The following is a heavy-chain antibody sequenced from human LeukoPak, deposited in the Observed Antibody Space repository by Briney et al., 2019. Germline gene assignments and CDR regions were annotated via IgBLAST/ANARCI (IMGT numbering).Heavy chain of an antibody. CDR3: ARGGYSYTTSHPY. Sequence: GGSLRLSCAASGFTVSSNSMSWVRQAPGKGLEWVSVINSGGGTYYTDSVKGRFTISRDNSKNTLYLQMNSLRAEDTAVYYCARGGYSYTTSHPYWGQGTLVTVSS. CDR1: GFTVSSNS. V-gene: IGHV3-53*01. D-gene: IGHD5-18*01. CDR2: INSGGGT. J-gene: IGHJ4*02.